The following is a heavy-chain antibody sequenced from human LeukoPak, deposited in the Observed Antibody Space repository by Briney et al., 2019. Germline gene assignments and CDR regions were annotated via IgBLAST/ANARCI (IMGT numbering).Heavy chain of an antibody. Sequence: GGSLRLSCAASGFTFSSYGMHWVRQAPGKGLEWVAFIRYDGSNKYYADSVKGRFTISRDNSKNTLYLQMNSLRAEDTPVYYCAKAGIAAAAKWFDPWGQGTLVTVSS. J-gene: IGHJ5*02. V-gene: IGHV3-30*02. CDR2: IRYDGSNK. D-gene: IGHD6-13*01. CDR3: AKAGIAAAAKWFDP. CDR1: GFTFSSYG.